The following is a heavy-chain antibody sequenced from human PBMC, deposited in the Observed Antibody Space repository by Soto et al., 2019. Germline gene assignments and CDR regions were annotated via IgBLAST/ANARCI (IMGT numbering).Heavy chain of an antibody. CDR2: ISAYNGKT. Sequence: GASVKVSCKASRYTFTSYGISWVRQAPGQGLEWMGWISAYNGKTNFAQKFRGRVTMTTDKATNTAYMELRSLRSDDTAVYYCARDIADYYYESSGPFDDWGQGTLVTVSS. V-gene: IGHV1-18*04. CDR3: ARDIADYYYESSGPFDD. CDR1: RYTFTSYG. J-gene: IGHJ4*02. D-gene: IGHD3-22*01.